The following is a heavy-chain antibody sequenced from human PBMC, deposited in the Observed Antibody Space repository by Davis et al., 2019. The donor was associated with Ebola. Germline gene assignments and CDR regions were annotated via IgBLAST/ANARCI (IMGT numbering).Heavy chain of an antibody. CDR3: ARVGSGYYDYYYGMDV. J-gene: IGHJ6*02. D-gene: IGHD3-22*01. V-gene: IGHV1-2*02. Sequence: ASVKVSCKASGGTFSSYAISWVRQAPGQGLEWMGWINPNSGGANYAQKFQGRVTMTRDTSISTAYMELSRLRSDDTAVYYCARVGSGYYDYYYGMDVWGQGTTVTVSS. CDR2: INPNSGGA. CDR1: GGTFSSYA.